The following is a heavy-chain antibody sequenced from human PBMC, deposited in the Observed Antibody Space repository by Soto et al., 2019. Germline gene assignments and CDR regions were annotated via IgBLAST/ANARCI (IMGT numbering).Heavy chain of an antibody. Sequence: GGSLRLSCAASGFTFSNYAIHWVRLAPDRGLEWVAIISFDGNTDSYADSVKGRFTVSRDNAKNSLYLQMNSLRAEDTAVYYCARGDRDYYGSGSYYHYYYYYGMDVWGQGTTVTVSS. CDR3: ARGDRDYYGSGSYYHYYYYYGMDV. D-gene: IGHD3-10*01. V-gene: IGHV3-30-3*01. J-gene: IGHJ6*02. CDR2: ISFDGNTD. CDR1: GFTFSNYA.